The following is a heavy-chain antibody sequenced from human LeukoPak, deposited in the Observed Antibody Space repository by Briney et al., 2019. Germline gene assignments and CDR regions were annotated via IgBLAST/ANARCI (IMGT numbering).Heavy chain of an antibody. V-gene: IGHV1-2*02. Sequence: ASVKVSCRPSGYTFSDSYIHWVRQAPGVGLQWMGWISPNNGDTNYAEDFQGRVTMTRDTSIRTAYMELTRLTLNDTAVYYCVRSPIGASAYWGRGTLVTVSS. CDR1: GYTFSDSY. CDR2: ISPNNGDT. CDR3: VRSPIGASAY. J-gene: IGHJ4*02. D-gene: IGHD3-10*01.